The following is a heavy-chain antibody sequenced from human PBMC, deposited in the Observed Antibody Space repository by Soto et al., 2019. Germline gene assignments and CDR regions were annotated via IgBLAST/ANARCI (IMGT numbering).Heavy chain of an antibody. CDR2: ISTYNANT. J-gene: IGHJ4*02. CDR3: ATVAKYCSGGDCLIAVGY. CDR1: GYTFTDYG. Sequence: QVQLVQSGAEVKRPGASVKVSCKGSGYTFTDYGISWVRQAPGQGLEWMGWISTYNANTNYAQKLQGRVTMTTDTSTSTAYMELRSLRSDDTAVYYCATVAKYCSGGDCLIAVGYWGQGTLLTVSS. V-gene: IGHV1-18*01. D-gene: IGHD2-15*01.